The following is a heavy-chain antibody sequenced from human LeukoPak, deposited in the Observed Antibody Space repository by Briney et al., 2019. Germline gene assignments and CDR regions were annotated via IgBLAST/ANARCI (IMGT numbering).Heavy chain of an antibody. CDR3: ARDQGILGPYFDD. D-gene: IGHD3-10*01. CDR1: RFTFSDYY. CDR2: ISSSGSTI. Sequence: AGSLRLSSAASRFTFSDYYMSWIRKAQGKGLKWVSYISSSGSTIYYGDSVKGRFTISRDNAKNSLYLQMNSLRAEDTAVYYCARDQGILGPYFDDWGQGTLVTVSS. V-gene: IGHV3-11*01. J-gene: IGHJ4*02.